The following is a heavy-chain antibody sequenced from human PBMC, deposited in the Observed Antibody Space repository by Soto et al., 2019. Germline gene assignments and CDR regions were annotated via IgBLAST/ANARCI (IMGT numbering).Heavy chain of an antibody. CDR1: GYTCTTFG. CDR2: ISAYTGNT. J-gene: IGHJ3*02. V-gene: IGHV1-18*01. D-gene: IGHD6-13*01. Sequence: ASVKVSCNASGYTCTTFGSSWGRQAPGQGLVGRGWISAYTGNTNYAQRLQGRVTMTTDTSTTTAYMELRGLRSDDTAVYYCARLLGYSSSWWRHSAFAIWGQGTTVTVSS. CDR3: ARLLGYSSSWWRHSAFAI.